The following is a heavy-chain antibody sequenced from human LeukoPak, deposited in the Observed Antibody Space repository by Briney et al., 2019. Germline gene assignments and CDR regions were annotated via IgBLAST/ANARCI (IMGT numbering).Heavy chain of an antibody. Sequence: PEASVKVSCKASGYTFTSYYMHWVRQAPGQGLEWMRIINPSGGSTSYAQKFQGRVTMTRDTSTSTVYMELSSLRSEDTAVYYCARVGATRFYFDYWGQGTLVTVSS. CDR2: INPSGGST. CDR3: ARVGATRFYFDY. V-gene: IGHV1-46*01. J-gene: IGHJ4*02. D-gene: IGHD1-26*01. CDR1: GYTFTSYY.